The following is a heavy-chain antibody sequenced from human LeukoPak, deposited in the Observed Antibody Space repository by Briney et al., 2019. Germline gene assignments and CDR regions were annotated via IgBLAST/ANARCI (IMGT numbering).Heavy chain of an antibody. CDR1: GFTFSSYG. J-gene: IGHJ3*02. Sequence: GGSLRLSCAASGFTFSSYGMHWVRQAPGKGLEWVAVIWYDGSNKYYADSVKGRFTISRDNSKNTLYLQMNSLRAEDTAVYYCARDLGGPFSPGAFDIWGQGTMVTVSS. D-gene: IGHD3-16*01. V-gene: IGHV3-33*01. CDR3: ARDLGGPFSPGAFDI. CDR2: IWYDGSNK.